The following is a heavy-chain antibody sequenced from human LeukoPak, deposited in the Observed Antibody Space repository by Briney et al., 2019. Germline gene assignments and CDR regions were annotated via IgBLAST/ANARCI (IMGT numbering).Heavy chain of an antibody. V-gene: IGHV3-23*01. Sequence: GGSLRLSCAASGFTFSSYAMSWVRQAPGKGLEWVSAISGSGGSTYYADSVKGRFTISRDNSKNTLYLQMNSLRAEDTAVYYCAKTSMVAGTSIGMDVWGQGTTVTVSS. CDR1: GFTFSSYA. CDR2: ISGSGGST. J-gene: IGHJ6*02. D-gene: IGHD6-19*01. CDR3: AKTSMVAGTSIGMDV.